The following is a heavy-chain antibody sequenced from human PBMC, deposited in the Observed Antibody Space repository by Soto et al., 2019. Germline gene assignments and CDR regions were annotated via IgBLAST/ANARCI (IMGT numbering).Heavy chain of an antibody. Sequence: QVRLQESGPGLVKPSETLSLTCSVSGGSISSYSWSWIRQPPGKGLEWIGYFYNSGDTKYNPSLKSRVTISADTSKNQFSLKVRSVIAADTAVYYCARTDGTYGRRSLDYWGQGTLFTVSS. V-gene: IGHV4-59*01. CDR1: GGSISSYS. J-gene: IGHJ4*02. CDR3: ARTDGTYGRRSLDY. D-gene: IGHD2-8*01. CDR2: FYNSGDT.